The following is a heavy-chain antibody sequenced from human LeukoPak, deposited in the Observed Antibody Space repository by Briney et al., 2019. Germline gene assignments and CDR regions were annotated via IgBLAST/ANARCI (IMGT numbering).Heavy chain of an antibody. CDR2: ITSSSSSM. V-gene: IGHV3-21*01. Sequence: GGSLRLSCAASGFTFSSYAMSWVRQAPGKGLEWVSSITSSSSSMYSADSVKGQLTISRDNAKNSLYLQMNSLRAEDTAVYYCARDLAWGGYWGQGTLVTVSS. D-gene: IGHD7-27*01. J-gene: IGHJ4*02. CDR1: GFTFSSYA. CDR3: ARDLAWGGY.